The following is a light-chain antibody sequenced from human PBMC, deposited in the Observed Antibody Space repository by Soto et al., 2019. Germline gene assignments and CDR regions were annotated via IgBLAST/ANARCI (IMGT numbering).Light chain of an antibody. Sequence: QSALTQPASVSGSPGQSITISCTGTSSDVGNYNYVSWYQQHPGKVPRLMIYDVTTRPSGVSDRFSGSKSGNTAALPISGLQAEDEEDYYCSSYTTSNTLVFGAGTKLTVL. V-gene: IGLV2-14*03. CDR3: SSYTTSNTLV. CDR1: SSDVGNYNY. J-gene: IGLJ2*01. CDR2: DVT.